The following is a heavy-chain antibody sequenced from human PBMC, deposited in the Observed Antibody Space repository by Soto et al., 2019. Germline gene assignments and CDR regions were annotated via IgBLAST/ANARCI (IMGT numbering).Heavy chain of an antibody. CDR3: ARDRGYCTNGVCYGYYYYGMDV. J-gene: IGHJ6*02. D-gene: IGHD2-8*01. Sequence: SQTLSLTCAISGDSVSSNSAAWNWIRQSPSRGLEWLGRTYYRSKWYNDYAVSVKSRITINPDTSKNQFPLQLNSVTPEDTAVYYCARDRGYCTNGVCYGYYYYGMDVWGQGTTVTVSS. CDR1: GDSVSSNSAA. CDR2: TYYRSKWYN. V-gene: IGHV6-1*01.